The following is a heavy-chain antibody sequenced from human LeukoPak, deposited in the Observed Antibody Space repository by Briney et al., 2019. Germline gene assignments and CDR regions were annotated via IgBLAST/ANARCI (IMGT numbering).Heavy chain of an antibody. CDR2: IKQDGSEK. CDR3: ARALSRSTQYSDTVRHFDY. D-gene: IGHD3-22*01. Sequence: GGSLRLSCAASRFTFSSYWMSWVRQAPGKGLEWVANIKQDGSEKYYVDSVKGRFTISRDNAKNSLYLQMNSLRAEDTAVYYCARALSRSTQYSDTVRHFDYWGQGTLVTVSS. CDR1: RFTFSSYW. J-gene: IGHJ4*02. V-gene: IGHV3-7*01.